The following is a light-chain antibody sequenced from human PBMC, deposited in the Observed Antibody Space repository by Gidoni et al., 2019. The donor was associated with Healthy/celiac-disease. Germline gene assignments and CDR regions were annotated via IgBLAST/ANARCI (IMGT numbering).Light chain of an antibody. J-gene: IGKJ4*01. CDR1: QSISSY. CDR2: AAS. V-gene: IGKV1-39*01. CDR3: QQSYSTSRS. Sequence: DIQMTQSPSSLSASVGDRVTITCRASQSISSYLNWYQQKPGKAPKLLIYAASSLQSGVPSRFSGSGSGTDFTLTISSLQPKDFATYYCQQSYSTSRSFGGGTKVEIK.